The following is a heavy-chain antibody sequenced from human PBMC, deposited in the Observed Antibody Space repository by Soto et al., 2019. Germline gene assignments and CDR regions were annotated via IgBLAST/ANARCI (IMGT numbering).Heavy chain of an antibody. J-gene: IGHJ6*02. CDR1: GGSISSDGNY. Sequence: QVQLQESGPGLVKSSQTLSLTCTVSGGSISSDGNYWSWIRQHPGKGLEWIGYIYYSGSTYYNPSLKSRVTISVGTSKNPFPLKLNPVTAADPAVYYCARARMVRGIIYYYGMDVWGQGTTVTVSS. CDR3: ARARMVRGIIYYYGMDV. V-gene: IGHV4-31*03. D-gene: IGHD3-10*01. CDR2: IYYSGST.